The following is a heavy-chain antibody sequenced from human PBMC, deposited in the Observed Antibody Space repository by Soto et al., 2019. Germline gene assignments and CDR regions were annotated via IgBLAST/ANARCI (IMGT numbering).Heavy chain of an antibody. CDR1: GGSISSHY. Sequence: QVQLQESGPGLVKPSETLSLTCTVSGGSISSHYWSWIRQPPGKGPEWIGYIYYSGSTDYNPSLKSRVTISVDTSKNQLSLRLSSVTAADTAVYYCARPRGTTPAVWYFDLWGRGTLVTVSS. CDR2: IYYSGST. J-gene: IGHJ2*01. CDR3: ARPRGTTPAVWYFDL. V-gene: IGHV4-59*08. D-gene: IGHD4-17*01.